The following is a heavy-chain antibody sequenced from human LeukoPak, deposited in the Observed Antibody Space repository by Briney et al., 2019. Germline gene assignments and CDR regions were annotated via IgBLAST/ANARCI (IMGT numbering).Heavy chain of an antibody. J-gene: IGHJ4*02. V-gene: IGHV4-59*01. CDR1: GASISSYY. Sequence: SETPSLTCTVSGASISSYYWSWIRQPPGKGLEWIGYIYYSGSTNYNPSLKSRVTISVDTSKNQFSLRLSSVTAADTAVYYCARGFSGPLLFDYWGQGTLVTVSS. CDR3: ARGFSGPLLFDY. CDR2: IYYSGST.